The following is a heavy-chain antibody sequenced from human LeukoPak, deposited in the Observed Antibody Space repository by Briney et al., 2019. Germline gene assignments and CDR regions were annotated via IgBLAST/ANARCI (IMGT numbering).Heavy chain of an antibody. J-gene: IGHJ5*02. CDR2: ISSNGGST. CDR3: ARFFWERLDP. V-gene: IGHV3-64*01. D-gene: IGHD3-10*01. Sequence: GGSLRLSCAASGFTFSSYFMHWVRQAPGKGLAYVSAISSNGGSTHFANSAKGRFTISRDNSKTTLYLQMGSLRAEDMAVYYWARFFWERLDPWGQGTLVTVSS. CDR1: GFTFSSYF.